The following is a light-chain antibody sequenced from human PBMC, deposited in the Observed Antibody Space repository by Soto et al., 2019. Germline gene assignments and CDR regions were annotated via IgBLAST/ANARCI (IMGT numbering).Light chain of an antibody. J-gene: IGKJ5*01. V-gene: IGKV1-39*01. CDR1: QSISSY. Sequence: DRKMSQSQCSLSASVGDRVTITCRASQSISSYLNWYQQKPGKAPKLLIYAASSLQSGVPSRFSGSGSGTDFTLTISSLQPEDFATYYCQQGYSTPSITFGQGTRLEIK. CDR2: AAS. CDR3: QQGYSTPSIT.